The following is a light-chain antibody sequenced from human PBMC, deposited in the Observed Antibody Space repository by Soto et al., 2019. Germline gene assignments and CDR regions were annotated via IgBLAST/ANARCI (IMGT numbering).Light chain of an antibody. CDR3: QLSDSSLT. CDR1: QDISNY. CDR2: TAF. V-gene: IGKV1-39*01. J-gene: IGKJ5*01. Sequence: DIQMTQSPSSLSASVGNRVTIACQASQDISNYLNWYQQKPGKAPKVLIYTAFTLQGGVPSRFSGSGSETVFTLTISSLQPEDFATYYCQLSDSSLTFGQGTRLEIK.